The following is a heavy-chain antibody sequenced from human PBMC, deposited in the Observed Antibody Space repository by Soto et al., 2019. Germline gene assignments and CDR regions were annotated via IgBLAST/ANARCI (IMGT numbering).Heavy chain of an antibody. CDR2: IIPILDVA. CDR1: GGTFTNYT. V-gene: IGHV1-69*02. J-gene: IGHJ4*02. D-gene: IGHD4-17*01. Sequence: QVQLVQSGAEVKKPGSSVKVSCKSSGGTFTNYTITWVRQAPGQGLEWMGRIIPILDVANYAQKFQGRVTITADKATSTAYMEMTSLRAEYTAVYYCATLDVMTTVTRGGNYWGQGTLVTVSS. CDR3: ATLDVMTTVTRGGNY.